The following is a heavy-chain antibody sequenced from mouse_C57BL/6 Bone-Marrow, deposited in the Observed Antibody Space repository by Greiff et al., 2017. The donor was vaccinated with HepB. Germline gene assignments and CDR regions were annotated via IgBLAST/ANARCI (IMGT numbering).Heavy chain of an antibody. CDR1: GYTFTSYG. CDR2: IYPRSGNT. J-gene: IGHJ4*01. D-gene: IGHD2-2*01. Sequence: QVQLQQSGAELARPGASVKLSCKASGYTFTSYGISWVKQRTGQGLEWIGEIYPRSGNTYYNEKFKGKATLTADKSSSTAYMELRSLTAEDSAVYFCARWLRGAMDYWGQGTSVTVSS. CDR3: ARWLRGAMDY. V-gene: IGHV1-81*01.